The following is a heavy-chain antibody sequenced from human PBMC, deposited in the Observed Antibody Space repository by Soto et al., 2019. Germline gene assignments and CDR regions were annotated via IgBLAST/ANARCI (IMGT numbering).Heavy chain of an antibody. Sequence: SQTLSLTCAISGDSVSSNSAAWNWIGQSPSRGLEWLGRTYYRSKWYNDYAVSVKSRITINPDTSKNQFSLQLNSVTPEDTAVYYCARDRPRYYYYSSGYYSDAFDIWGQGTMVTVS. V-gene: IGHV6-1*01. CDR3: ARDRPRYYYYSSGYYSDAFDI. D-gene: IGHD3-22*01. CDR2: TYYRSKWYN. J-gene: IGHJ3*02. CDR1: GDSVSSNSAA.